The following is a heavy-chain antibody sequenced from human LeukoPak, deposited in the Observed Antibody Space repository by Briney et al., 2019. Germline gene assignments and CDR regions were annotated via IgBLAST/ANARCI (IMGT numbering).Heavy chain of an antibody. D-gene: IGHD3-10*01. CDR1: GGSISSSSYY. J-gene: IGHJ5*02. Sequence: PSETLSLTCTVSGGSISSSSYYWGWIRQPPGKGLEWIGSIYHSGSTYYNPSLKSRVTISVDTSKNQFSLKLSSVTAADTAVYYCARDGGGASNWFDPWGQGTLVTVSS. CDR3: ARDGGGASNWFDP. V-gene: IGHV4-39*07. CDR2: IYHSGST.